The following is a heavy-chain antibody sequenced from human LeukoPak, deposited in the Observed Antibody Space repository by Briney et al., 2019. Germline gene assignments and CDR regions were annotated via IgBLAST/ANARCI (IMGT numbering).Heavy chain of an antibody. CDR1: GFTFSSYA. CDR2: ISGSGGST. V-gene: IGHV3-23*01. CDR3: AKTARRIAAAGTVKCYFDY. J-gene: IGHJ4*02. Sequence: GGSLRLSCAASGFTFSSYAMSWVRQAPGKGLEWVSAISGSGGSTYYADSVKGRFTISRDNSKNTLYLQMNSLRAEDTAVYYCAKTARRIAAAGTVKCYFDYWGQVTLVTVSS. D-gene: IGHD6-13*01.